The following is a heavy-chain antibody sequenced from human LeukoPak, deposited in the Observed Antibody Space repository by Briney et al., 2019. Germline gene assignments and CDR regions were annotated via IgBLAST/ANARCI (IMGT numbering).Heavy chain of an antibody. V-gene: IGHV3-30*18. CDR2: ISYDGSNK. CDR1: GFTFSSYG. CDR3: AKGYSSSTSCPDY. J-gene: IGHJ4*02. D-gene: IGHD2-2*01. Sequence: PGRSLRLSCAASGFTFSSYGMHWVRQAPGKGLEWVAVISYDGSNKYYADSVKGRFTISRDNSKNTLYLQMNSLRAEDTAVYYCAKGYSSSTSCPDYWGQGTLVTVSS.